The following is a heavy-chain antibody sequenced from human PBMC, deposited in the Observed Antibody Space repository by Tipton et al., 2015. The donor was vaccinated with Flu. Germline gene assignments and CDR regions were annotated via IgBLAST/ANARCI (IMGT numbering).Heavy chain of an antibody. Sequence: QVQLVQSGAEVKKTGASVKVSCKAPAHIFIGYYIHWVRQAPGQRLEWLGRINPNSGGTNYAQKFQGRLTLTRDTSINTVYMELSRLRSDDTAEYYCASGPSTWGQGTLVTVSS. CDR3: ASGPST. CDR1: AHIFIGYY. V-gene: IGHV1-2*06. CDR2: INPNSGGT. J-gene: IGHJ5*02.